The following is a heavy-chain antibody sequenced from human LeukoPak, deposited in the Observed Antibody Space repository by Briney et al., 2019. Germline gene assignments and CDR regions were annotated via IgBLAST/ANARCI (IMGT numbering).Heavy chain of an antibody. Sequence: GGSLRLSCAASGFTFSTYSMNWVRQAPGKGLEWVSSISSRSHYIYYADSVKGRFIISRDNAKNSLYLQMNSLRAEDTAVYYCSGLYNYGMDVWGQGTTVTVSS. CDR1: GFTFSTYS. J-gene: IGHJ6*02. V-gene: IGHV3-21*01. CDR2: ISSRSHYI. CDR3: SGLYNYGMDV.